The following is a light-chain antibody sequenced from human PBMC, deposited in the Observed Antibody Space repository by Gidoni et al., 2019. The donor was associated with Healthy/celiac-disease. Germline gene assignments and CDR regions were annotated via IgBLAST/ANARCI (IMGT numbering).Light chain of an antibody. Sequence: EIVLTQSTVTLSLSPGERATLSCRASQSVSSSYLAWYQQKPGQAPRLLIYGASSRATGIPDRFSGSGSGTDFTLTISRLEPEDFAVYYCQQYGSLMYTFGQGTKLEIK. CDR2: GAS. J-gene: IGKJ2*01. CDR3: QQYGSLMYT. V-gene: IGKV3-20*01. CDR1: QSVSSSY.